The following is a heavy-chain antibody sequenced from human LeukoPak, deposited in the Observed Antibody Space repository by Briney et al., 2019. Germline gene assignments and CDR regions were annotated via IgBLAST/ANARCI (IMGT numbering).Heavy chain of an antibody. CDR1: GYSFGSYW. Sequence: GESLKISCKGSGYSFGSYWIGWVRQMPGKGLEWMGIVYPGDSDTRYSPSFQGQVTISADKSIKTAYLQWSSLKASDTAMYYCASSTAVTTHYFDFWGQGTLVTVSS. CDR3: ASSTAVTTHYFDF. CDR2: VYPGDSDT. J-gene: IGHJ4*02. V-gene: IGHV5-51*01. D-gene: IGHD4-17*01.